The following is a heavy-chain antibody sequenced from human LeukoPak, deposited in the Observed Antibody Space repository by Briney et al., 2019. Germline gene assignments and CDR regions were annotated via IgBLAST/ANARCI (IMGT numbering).Heavy chain of an antibody. D-gene: IGHD5-12*01. CDR3: ASDIVATSGDF. CDR2: ITSSGDDI. Sequence: GGSLRLSCAASGFTFSDYYMSGIRRAPGKGLEWVAYITSSGDDIYYADSVKGRFTISRDNAKNALFLRMSSLRVEDTATYYCASDIVATSGDFWGQGTLVSVSS. J-gene: IGHJ4*02. CDR1: GFTFSDYY. V-gene: IGHV3-11*01.